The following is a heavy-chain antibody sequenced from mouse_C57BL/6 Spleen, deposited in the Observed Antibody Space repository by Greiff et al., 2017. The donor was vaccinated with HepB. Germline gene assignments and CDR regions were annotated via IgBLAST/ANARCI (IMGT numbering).Heavy chain of an antibody. CDR2: IDPEDGET. CDR1: GFNIKDYY. J-gene: IGHJ2*01. V-gene: IGHV14-2*01. D-gene: IGHD1-1*01. CDR3: ARDYYGLYYFDY. Sequence: EVKVEESGAELVKPGASVKLSCTASGFNIKDYYMHWVKQRTEQGLEWIGRIDPEDGETKYAPKFQGKATITADTSSNTAYLQLSSLTSEDTAVYYCARDYYGLYYFDYWGQGTTLTVSS.